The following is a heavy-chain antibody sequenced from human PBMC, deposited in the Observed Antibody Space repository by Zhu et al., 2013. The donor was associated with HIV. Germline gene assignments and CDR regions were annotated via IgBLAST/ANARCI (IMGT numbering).Heavy chain of an antibody. J-gene: IGHJ6*02. V-gene: IGHV1-2*02. D-gene: IGHD3-10*01. CDR3: ARDGRLLYFGXPVGMDV. CDR1: GYTFTGYY. CDR2: INPNSGGT. Sequence: QVQLVQSGAEVKKPGASVKVSCKASGYTFTGYYMHWVRQAPGQGLEWMGWINPNSGGTNYAQKFHGRVTMTRDTSISTAYMELSRLRSDDTAVYYCARDGRLLYFGXPVGMDVWGQGPRSPSP.